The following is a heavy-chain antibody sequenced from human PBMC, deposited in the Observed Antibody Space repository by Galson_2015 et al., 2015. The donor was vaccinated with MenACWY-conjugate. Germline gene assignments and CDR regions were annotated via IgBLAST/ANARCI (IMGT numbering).Heavy chain of an antibody. J-gene: IGHJ4*02. CDR2: ISKSGGRI. Sequence: SLRLSCAASGFTFSSYAMNWVRQAPGKGLEWVSVISKSGGRIYYVDSVKGRFTISRDNSKNTLYLQMNSLRAEDTAVYYCAKGVRWDGDYVNSYFDYWGQGTLVTVSS. D-gene: IGHD4-17*01. CDR3: AKGVRWDGDYVNSYFDY. CDR1: GFTFSSYA. V-gene: IGHV3-23*01.